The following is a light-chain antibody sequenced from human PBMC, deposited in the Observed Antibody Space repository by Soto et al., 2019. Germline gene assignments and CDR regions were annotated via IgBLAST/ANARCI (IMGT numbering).Light chain of an antibody. Sequence: QSVLTQPASVSGTPGQRVTISCSGSSSNIGSNTVNWYQQLPGTAPKLLIYSNNQRPSGVPDRFSGSKSGTSASLAISGLQSEDEADYYCAAWDDSLNGYYVFGTGTRSPS. CDR1: SSNIGSNT. CDR2: SNN. V-gene: IGLV1-44*01. J-gene: IGLJ1*01. CDR3: AAWDDSLNGYYV.